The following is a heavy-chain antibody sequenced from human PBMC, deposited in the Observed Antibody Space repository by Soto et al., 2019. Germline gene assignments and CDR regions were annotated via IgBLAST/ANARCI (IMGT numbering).Heavy chain of an antibody. J-gene: IGHJ4*02. D-gene: IGHD2-2*01. Sequence: QVQLVQSGAEVKKPGSSVKVSCKASGGPFNTYAISWVRQAPGQGLEWMGGIIPVFGRVSYAQKFQGRVTITADDSTSTAYMELSSLRSDDTAIYYCADLSLGYCSSTTGPPDYWGQGTLVTVSS. CDR3: ADLSLGYCSSTTGPPDY. V-gene: IGHV1-69*12. CDR2: IIPVFGRV. CDR1: GGPFNTYA.